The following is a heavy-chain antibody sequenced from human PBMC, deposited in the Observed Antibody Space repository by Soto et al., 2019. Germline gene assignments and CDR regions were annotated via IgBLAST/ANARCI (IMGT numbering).Heavy chain of an antibody. Sequence: GGSLRLSCAASGFTFSSYSMSWVRQAPGKALEWVSSITGGGGSTWSADSVRGRFTISRDNSKNTLSLQMNSLRAEDTAVYYCVKGKQSGLVTRLDSSGQGPLVTVYS. V-gene: IGHV3-23*01. CDR2: ITGGGGST. CDR1: GFTFSSYS. CDR3: VKGKQSGLVTRLDS. J-gene: IGHJ5*01. D-gene: IGHD3-9*01.